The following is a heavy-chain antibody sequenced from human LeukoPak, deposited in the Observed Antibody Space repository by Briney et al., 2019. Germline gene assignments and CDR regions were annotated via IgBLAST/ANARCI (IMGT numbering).Heavy chain of an antibody. CDR2: ISGSGEVT. CDR3: AKELQGGRTFEY. J-gene: IGHJ4*02. D-gene: IGHD1-1*01. V-gene: IGHV3-23*01. CDR1: GFTFSSSY. Sequence: PGGSLRLSCAASGFTFSSSYMGWVRQAPGKGLEWVSEISGSGEVTFHPDSVAGRFTISRDNSKGTLFMQMNSLRVEDTAVYYCAKELQGGRTFEYWGQGTLVTVSS.